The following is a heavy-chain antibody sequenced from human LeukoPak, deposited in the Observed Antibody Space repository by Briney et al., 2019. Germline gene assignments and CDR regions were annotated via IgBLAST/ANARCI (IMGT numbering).Heavy chain of an antibody. CDR2: ISSSSSYI. J-gene: IGHJ6*03. CDR1: GFTFSSYA. Sequence: GGSLRLSCAASGFTFSSYAMSWVRQAPGKGLEWVSSISSSSSYIYYADSVKGRFTISRDNAKNSLYLQMNSLRAEDTAVYYCARDFGGYDGDYYYYYYMDVWGKGTTVTVSS. V-gene: IGHV3-21*01. CDR3: ARDFGGYDGDYYYYYYMDV. D-gene: IGHD5-12*01.